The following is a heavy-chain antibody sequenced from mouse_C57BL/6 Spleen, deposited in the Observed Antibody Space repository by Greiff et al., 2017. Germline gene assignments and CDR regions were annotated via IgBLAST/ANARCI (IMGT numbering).Heavy chain of an antibody. Sequence: QVQLQQPGAELVKPGASVKLSCKASGYTFTSYRMHWVKQRPGQGLEWIGMIHPNSGSTNYNEKFKSKATLTVDKSSSTAYMQLRSLTSEDSAVYYTAITHYSNYDLDYWGQGTTLTVSS. J-gene: IGHJ2*01. CDR3: AITHYSNYDLDY. D-gene: IGHD2-5*01. CDR2: IHPNSGST. V-gene: IGHV1-64*01. CDR1: GYTFTSYR.